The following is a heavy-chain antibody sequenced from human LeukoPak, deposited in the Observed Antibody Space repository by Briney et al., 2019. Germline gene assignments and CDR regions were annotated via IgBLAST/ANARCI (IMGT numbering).Heavy chain of an antibody. CDR2: ISYDGSNK. CDR1: GFPFSSYA. CDR3: AKDPSAQWFGEAGWFDP. D-gene: IGHD3-10*01. J-gene: IGHJ5*02. Sequence: PGRSLRLSCAASGFPFSSYAIHWVRQAPGKGLEWVAVISYDGSNKYYADSVKGRFTISRDNSKNTLYLQMNSLRAEDTAVYYCAKDPSAQWFGEAGWFDPWGQGTLVTVSS. V-gene: IGHV3-30*18.